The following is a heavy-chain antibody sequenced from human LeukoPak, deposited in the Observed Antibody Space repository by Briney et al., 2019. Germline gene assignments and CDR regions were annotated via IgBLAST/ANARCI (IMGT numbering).Heavy chain of an antibody. Sequence: GGSLRLSCAASGWVVSSNFMSWGRQAPGKRLEWVSVIYSGGKTFYADSVKGRFTVSRDNSMNTLSLQMSSLRAEDTAVYYCARGVDRWNYFDYWGHGTLVTVSS. CDR2: IYSGGKT. CDR1: GWVVSSNF. CDR3: ARGVDRWNYFDY. V-gene: IGHV3-53*01. J-gene: IGHJ4*01. D-gene: IGHD4-23*01.